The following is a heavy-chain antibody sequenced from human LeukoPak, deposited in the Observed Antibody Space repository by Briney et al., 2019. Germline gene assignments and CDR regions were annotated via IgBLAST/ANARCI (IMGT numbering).Heavy chain of an antibody. CDR1: GFTFNNYV. Sequence: GGSLRLSCAASGFTFNNYVMSWVRQAPGKGLEWVSAISGSGGSTYYADSVKGRLTISRDNSKNTLYLQMHSLRAEDTAVYYCAKALTYYYDTSGYDYWGQGTLVTVSS. D-gene: IGHD3-22*01. CDR3: AKALTYYYDTSGYDY. CDR2: ISGSGGST. V-gene: IGHV3-23*01. J-gene: IGHJ4*02.